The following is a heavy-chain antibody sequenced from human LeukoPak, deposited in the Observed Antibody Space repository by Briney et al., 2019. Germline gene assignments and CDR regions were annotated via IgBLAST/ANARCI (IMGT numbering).Heavy chain of an antibody. Sequence: SESLSLTCAVSGSSISSGGYSWSWIRQPPGKGLEWIGYIYHSGSTYYNPSLKSRVTISVDRSKNQFSLKLSSVTAADTAVYYCARGGRITMSENAFDIWGQGTMVTVSS. CDR2: IYHSGST. D-gene: IGHD3-22*01. CDR1: GSSISSGGYS. CDR3: ARGGRITMSENAFDI. V-gene: IGHV4-30-2*01. J-gene: IGHJ3*02.